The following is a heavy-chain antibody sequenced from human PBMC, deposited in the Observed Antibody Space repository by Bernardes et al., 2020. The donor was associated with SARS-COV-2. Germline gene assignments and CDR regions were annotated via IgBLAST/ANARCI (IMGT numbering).Heavy chain of an antibody. J-gene: IGHJ6*02. D-gene: IGHD3-10*01. CDR1: GGSISGGSYG. V-gene: IGHV4-39*01. CDR2: FYYSGNT. CDR3: SRPGVTMIRGPPRRLSYGMDV. Sequence: SETLSLTCTVSGGSISGGSYGWGWLRQPPGKGLEWIGTFYYSGNTYYNPSLKSRLTMSVHTSKNQFSLELRSVTAADTAVYYCSRPGVTMIRGPPRRLSYGMDVWGQGTTVTVSS.